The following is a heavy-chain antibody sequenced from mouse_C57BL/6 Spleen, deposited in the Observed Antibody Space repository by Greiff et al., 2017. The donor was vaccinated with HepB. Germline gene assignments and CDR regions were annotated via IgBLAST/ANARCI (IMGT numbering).Heavy chain of an antibody. D-gene: IGHD2-1*01. CDR1: GYTFTSYW. Sequence: QVQLQQPGAELVKPGASVKMSCKASGYTFTSYWITWVKQRPGQGLEWIGDIYPGSGSNNYNEKFKSKATLTVDTSSSPAYMQLSSLTSEDSAVYYCARPHGKVYYYAMDYWGQGTSVTVSS. V-gene: IGHV1-55*01. J-gene: IGHJ4*01. CDR2: IYPGSGSN. CDR3: ARPHGKVYYYAMDY.